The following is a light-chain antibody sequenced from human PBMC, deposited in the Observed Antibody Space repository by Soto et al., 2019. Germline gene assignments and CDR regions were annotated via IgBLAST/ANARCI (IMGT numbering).Light chain of an antibody. CDR1: QSVSID. CDR2: DAS. Sequence: EIVLTQSPATLSLSPGERATLSCRASQSVSIDLAWYQQKPGQAPRLLIYDASNRATGIAARLSGGGPGTDFTLTISSPEPEDFAVYYCQQRSQWPWTFGQGTKVEIK. V-gene: IGKV3-11*01. CDR3: QQRSQWPWT. J-gene: IGKJ1*01.